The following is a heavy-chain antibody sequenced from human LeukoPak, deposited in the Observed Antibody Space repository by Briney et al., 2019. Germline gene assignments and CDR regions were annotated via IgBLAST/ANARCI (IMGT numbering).Heavy chain of an antibody. D-gene: IGHD3-3*01. Sequence: SVKVSCKAFGGTFSSYAISWVRQAPGQGLEWMGGIIPIFGTANYAQKFQGRVTITADESTSTAYMELSSLRSEDTAVYYCARPDYDFWSGYLDWGQGTLVTVSS. V-gene: IGHV1-69*13. J-gene: IGHJ1*01. CDR1: GGTFSSYA. CDR2: IIPIFGTA. CDR3: ARPDYDFWSGYLD.